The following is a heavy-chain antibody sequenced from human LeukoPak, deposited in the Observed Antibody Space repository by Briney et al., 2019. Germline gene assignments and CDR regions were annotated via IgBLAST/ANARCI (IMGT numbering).Heavy chain of an antibody. D-gene: IGHD3-22*01. Sequence: SETLSLTCAVSGGAISSSNWWNWVRPPPGKGLEWIGEIYHSGSTNYNPSLMSRVTISVDKSKNHFSLKLSSVTAADTAVYYCARVGDSSGYYKGFDIWGQGTMVTVSS. CDR2: IYHSGST. J-gene: IGHJ3*02. CDR1: GGAISSSNW. V-gene: IGHV4-4*02. CDR3: ARVGDSSGYYKGFDI.